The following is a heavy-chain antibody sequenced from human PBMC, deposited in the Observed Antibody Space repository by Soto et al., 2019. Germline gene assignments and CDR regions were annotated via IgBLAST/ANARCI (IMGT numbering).Heavy chain of an antibody. J-gene: IGHJ4*02. CDR2: INAGNGNT. CDR3: ARQAVGGYNYGY. Sequence: QVQRVQSGAEVKKPGASVKVSCKASGYTFTSYAMHWVLQAPGQRLEWMGWINAGNGNTKYSQKFQGRVNITRDTSANTDYMELSSLIYEDTAVSYCARQAVGGYNYGYWGQGTLVNVSS. D-gene: IGHD5-12*01. CDR1: GYTFTSYA. V-gene: IGHV1-3*01.